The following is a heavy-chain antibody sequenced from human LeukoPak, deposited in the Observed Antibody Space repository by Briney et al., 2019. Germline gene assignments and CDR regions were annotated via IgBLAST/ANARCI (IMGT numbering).Heavy chain of an antibody. CDR1: GFTFSTYW. J-gene: IGHJ4*02. CDR2: IKQDGSEK. CDR3: ARDQDAYSSGWYGVFDY. D-gene: IGHD6-19*01. V-gene: IGHV3-7*05. Sequence: GVSLRLSCAASGFTFSTYWMSWVRQAPGKGLEWVANIKQDGSEKYFVDSVKGRFTISRDNAKNSLYLQMNSLRAEDTAVYYCARDQDAYSSGWYGVFDYWGQGTLVTVSS.